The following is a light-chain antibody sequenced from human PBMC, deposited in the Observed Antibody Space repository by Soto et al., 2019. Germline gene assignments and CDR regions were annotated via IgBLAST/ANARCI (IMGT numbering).Light chain of an antibody. CDR3: CSYAGSYTYV. J-gene: IGLJ1*01. V-gene: IGLV2-11*01. CDR1: SSDVGGYTY. Sequence: SVLTQPRSVSGSPGQSVTISCTGTSSDVGGYTYVSWYQQHPGKAPKLIIYDVTERPSGVPARFSGSKSGNTASLTISGLQAEDEADYYCCSYAGSYTYVFGTGTKVTVL. CDR2: DVT.